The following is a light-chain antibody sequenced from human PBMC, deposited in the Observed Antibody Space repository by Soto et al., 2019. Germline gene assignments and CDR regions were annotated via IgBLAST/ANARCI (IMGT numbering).Light chain of an antibody. Sequence: EIVLTQSPATLSFSRGERATLSCRASQSVSSYLAWYQQKPGQAPRLLIYDASNRATGIPARFSGSGSGTDFTLTISSLEPEDFAVYYCQQRSNWLSITLGQGTRLEIK. CDR1: QSVSSY. CDR2: DAS. CDR3: QQRSNWLSIT. J-gene: IGKJ5*01. V-gene: IGKV3-11*01.